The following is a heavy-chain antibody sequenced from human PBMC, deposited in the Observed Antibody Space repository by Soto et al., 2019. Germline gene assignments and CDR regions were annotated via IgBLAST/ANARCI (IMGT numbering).Heavy chain of an antibody. CDR2: INPSGGST. CDR1: GYTFTSYY. CDR3: ARSYYDYVWGSYRSAHFDY. J-gene: IGHJ4*02. V-gene: IGHV1-46*01. Sequence: WASVKVSCKASGYTFTSYYMHWVRQAPGQGLEWMGIINPSGGSTSYAQKFQGRVTMTRDTSTSTVYMELSSLRSEDTAVYYCARSYYDYVWGSYRSAHFDYWGQGTLVTVSS. D-gene: IGHD3-16*02.